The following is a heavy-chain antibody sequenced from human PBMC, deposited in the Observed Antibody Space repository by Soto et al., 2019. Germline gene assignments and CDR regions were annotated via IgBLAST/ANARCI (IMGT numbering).Heavy chain of an antibody. Sequence: GGSLRLSCAASGFTFSDYYMSWIRQAPGKGLEWVSYISSSGSTIYYADSVKGRFTISRDNAKNSLYLQMNSLRAEDTAVYYCARDLEYSSSSGDYYYYHYMDVWGKGTTVTVSS. CDR3: ARDLEYSSSSGDYYYYHYMDV. D-gene: IGHD6-6*01. CDR1: GFTFSDYY. V-gene: IGHV3-11*01. J-gene: IGHJ6*03. CDR2: ISSSGSTI.